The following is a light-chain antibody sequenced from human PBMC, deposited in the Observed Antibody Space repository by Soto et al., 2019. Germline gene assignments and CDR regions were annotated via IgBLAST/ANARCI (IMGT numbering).Light chain of an antibody. CDR3: TSWTTSTTMI. Sequence: QSALTQPASVSGSPGQSITISCTGTRSDIGAYNFVTWYQQHPGKAPKLILYDVSIRPSGVSYRFSGSKSGNTASLTISGLQAEDEADYYCTSWTTSTTMIFGGGTKLTVL. V-gene: IGLV2-14*03. CDR1: RSDIGAYNF. CDR2: DVS. J-gene: IGLJ2*01.